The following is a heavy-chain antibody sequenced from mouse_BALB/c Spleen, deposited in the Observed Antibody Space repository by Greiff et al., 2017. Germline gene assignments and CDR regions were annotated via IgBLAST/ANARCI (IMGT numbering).Heavy chain of an antibody. CDR2: IYPGGGYT. J-gene: IGHJ3*01. D-gene: IGHD1-1*01. V-gene: IGHV1-63*02. CDR1: GYTFTNYW. Sequence: VHLVESGAELVRPGTSVKISCKASGYTFTNYWLGWVKQRPGHGLEWIGDIYPGGGYTNYNEKFKGKATLTADTSSSTAYMQLSSLTSEDSAVYFCATHYYGSSYGFAYWGQGTLVTVSA. CDR3: ATHYYGSSYGFAY.